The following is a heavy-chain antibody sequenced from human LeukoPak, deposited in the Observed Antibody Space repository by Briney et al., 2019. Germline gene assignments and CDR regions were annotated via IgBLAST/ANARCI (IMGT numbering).Heavy chain of an antibody. CDR2: IKGSGSEK. V-gene: IGHV3-7*01. J-gene: IGHJ4*02. Sequence: PGGSLRLSCVVSGFTFSDYWMNWVRQAPGKGLEWVANIKGSGSEKYYLDSVKGRFTISRDNSWNTLYLQMNSLTVEDTAVYYCARGWGEKGRCRGGTCNNPEFDHWGQGDLGIVSS. D-gene: IGHD2-15*01. CDR1: GFTFSDYW. CDR3: ARGWGEKGRCRGGTCNNPEFDH.